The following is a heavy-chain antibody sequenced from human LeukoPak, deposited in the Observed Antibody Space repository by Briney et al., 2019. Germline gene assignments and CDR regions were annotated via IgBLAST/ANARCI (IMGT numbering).Heavy chain of an antibody. CDR3: AREGSSYDSSTNDAFDI. CDR2: IYYSGST. Sequence: PSETLSLTCTVSGGSISSSSYYWGWIRQPPGKGLEWIVSIYYSGSTYYNPSLKSRVTISVDTSKNQFSLKLSSVTAADTAVYYCAREGSSYDSSTNDAFDIWGQGTMVIVSS. D-gene: IGHD3-22*01. CDR1: GGSISSSSYY. V-gene: IGHV4-39*07. J-gene: IGHJ3*02.